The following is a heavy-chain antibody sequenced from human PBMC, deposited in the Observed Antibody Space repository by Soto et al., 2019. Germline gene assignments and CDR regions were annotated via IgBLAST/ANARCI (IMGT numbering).Heavy chain of an antibody. CDR3: ARVWDYYDSSGYYYEGDNWFDP. Sequence: GGSLRLSCAASGFTFSSYLMSWVRQAPGKGLEWVANIKQDGSEKYYVDSVKGRFTISRDNAKNSLYLQMNSLRAEDTAVYYCARVWDYYDSSGYYYEGDNWFDPWGQGTLVTVSS. D-gene: IGHD3-22*01. CDR2: IKQDGSEK. V-gene: IGHV3-7*01. J-gene: IGHJ5*02. CDR1: GFTFSSYL.